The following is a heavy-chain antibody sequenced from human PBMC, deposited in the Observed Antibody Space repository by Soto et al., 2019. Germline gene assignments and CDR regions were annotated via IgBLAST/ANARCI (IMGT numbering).Heavy chain of an antibody. CDR1: GYTFTSYD. V-gene: IGHV1-8*01. CDR2: MNPNSGNT. Sequence: WASVKVSCKASGYTFTSYDINWVRRATGQGLEWMGWMNPNSGNTGYAQKFQGRVTMTRNTSISTAYMELSSLRSEVTAVYYCARVTAAMVPGFWGQGTLVTVSS. J-gene: IGHJ4*02. D-gene: IGHD5-18*01. CDR3: ARVTAAMVPGF.